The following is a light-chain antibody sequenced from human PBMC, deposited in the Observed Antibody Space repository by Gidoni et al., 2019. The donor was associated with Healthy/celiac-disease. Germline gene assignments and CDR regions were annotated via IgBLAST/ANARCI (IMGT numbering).Light chain of an antibody. J-gene: IGKJ1*01. V-gene: IGKV1-8*01. CDR3: QQYYSYPWT. CDR1: QGISSY. CDR2: AAS. Sequence: IRMTQSPSSFSASTGDRVTITCRASQGISSYLAWYQQKPGKAPKLLIYAASTLQSGVPSRFSGSGSGTDFTLTISCLQSEDFATYYCQQYYSYPWTFGQGTKVEIK.